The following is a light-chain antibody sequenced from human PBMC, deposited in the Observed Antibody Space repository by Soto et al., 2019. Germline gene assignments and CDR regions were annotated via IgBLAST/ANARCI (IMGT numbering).Light chain of an antibody. J-gene: IGKJ1*01. V-gene: IGKV1-5*03. CDR3: QQYNSYWWT. CDR1: QSISRY. CDR2: QAS. Sequence: DIQLTQSPSTLSASVGDRVTIICRASQSISRYLAWYQQKPGKAPKLLIYQASSLHSGVPSRFSGSGSGTEFTLTISSLQPDDFAAYYCQQYNSYWWTFGQGTKVEIK.